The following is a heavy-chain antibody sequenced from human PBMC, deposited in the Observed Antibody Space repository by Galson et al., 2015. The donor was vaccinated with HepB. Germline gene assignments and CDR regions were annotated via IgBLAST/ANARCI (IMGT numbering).Heavy chain of an antibody. CDR3: ARDRGSPSHFFEY. J-gene: IGHJ4*02. D-gene: IGHD2-15*01. V-gene: IGHV7-4-1*02. Sequence: SVKVSCKASRYIFTNYGMSWVRQAPGQGLEWMGWINTNTGNPTYAQGFTGRFVFSMDTSVSTAYLQISSLKAEDTAVYYCARDRGSPSHFFEYWGQGTLVTVSS. CDR2: INTNTGNP. CDR1: RYIFTNYG.